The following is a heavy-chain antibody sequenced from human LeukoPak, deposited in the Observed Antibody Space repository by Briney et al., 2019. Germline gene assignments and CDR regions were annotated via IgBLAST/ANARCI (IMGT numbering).Heavy chain of an antibody. V-gene: IGHV3-30-3*01. Sequence: PGRSLRLSCAASGFTFSSYAMHWVRQAPGKGLEWVAVISYDGSNKYYADSVKGRFTISRDNSKNTLYLQMNSLRAEDTAVYYCAGGFSTVVPAPHMDVWGKGTTVTVSS. D-gene: IGHD2-2*01. CDR1: GFTFSSYA. J-gene: IGHJ6*03. CDR2: ISYDGSNK. CDR3: AGGFSTVVPAPHMDV.